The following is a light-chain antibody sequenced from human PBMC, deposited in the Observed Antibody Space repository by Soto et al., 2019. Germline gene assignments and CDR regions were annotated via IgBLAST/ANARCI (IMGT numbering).Light chain of an antibody. CDR2: STN. J-gene: IGLJ2*01. CDR1: RSSIGSNS. V-gene: IGLV1-44*01. CDR3: AAWDDSLNGEVV. Sequence: QSVLTQPPAASGTPGQRVTISCSGRRSSIGSNSVNWYQQLPGTAPKLLIYSTNQRPSGVPDRFSGSKSDTSASLAISGLQSEDEADYYCAAWDDSLNGEVVFGGGTKLTVL.